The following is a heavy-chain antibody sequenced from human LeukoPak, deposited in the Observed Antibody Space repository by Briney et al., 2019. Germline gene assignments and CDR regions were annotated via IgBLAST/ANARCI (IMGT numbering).Heavy chain of an antibody. CDR3: ASYSSGSLDY. CDR2: IYYSGST. V-gene: IGHV4-59*01. J-gene: IGHJ4*02. Sequence: SETLSLTCTVSGGSISSYYWSWIRQPPGKGLEWIGYIYYSGSTNYNPSLKSRVTISVDTSENQFSLKLSSVTAADTAVYYCASYSSGSLDYWGQGTLVTVSS. CDR1: GGSISSYY. D-gene: IGHD6-19*01.